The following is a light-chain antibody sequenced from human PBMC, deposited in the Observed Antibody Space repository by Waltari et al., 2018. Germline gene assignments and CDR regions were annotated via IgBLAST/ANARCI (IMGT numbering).Light chain of an antibody. J-gene: IGLJ1*01. CDR2: RNN. CDR1: TPNIGINT. CDR3: QVWDANTDPGV. V-gene: IGLV1-44*01. Sequence: QSVLTHPPSASGTPGQRVTISCSGSTPNIGINTVNWYQQPPGTAPKLLIYRNNQRPSGVPDRFSGSKSGTSASLAISGLQSEDEADYYCQVWDANTDPGVFGTGTEVTVL.